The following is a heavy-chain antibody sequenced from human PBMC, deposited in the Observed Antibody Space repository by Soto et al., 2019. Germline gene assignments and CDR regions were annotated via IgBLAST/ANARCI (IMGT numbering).Heavy chain of an antibody. V-gene: IGHV3-30*18. CDR2: ISYDGSNK. Sequence: QVQLVESGGGVVQPGRSLRLSCAASGFTFSSYGMQWVRQAPGKGLEWVAVISYDGSNKYYADSVKGRFTISRDNSKNTLYLQMNSLRAEDTAVYYCAKEEWFRSYYNYYGMDVWGQGTTVTVYS. J-gene: IGHJ6*02. CDR1: GFTFSSYG. D-gene: IGHD3-3*01. CDR3: AKEEWFRSYYNYYGMDV.